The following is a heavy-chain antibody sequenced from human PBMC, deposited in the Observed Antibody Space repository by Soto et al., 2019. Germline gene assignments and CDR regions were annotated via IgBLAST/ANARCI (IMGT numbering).Heavy chain of an antibody. J-gene: IGHJ4*02. Sequence: GGSLRLSCSASGFTFSSYAMHWVRQAPGKGLENVSAISSNGGSTYYADSVKGRFTISRDNSKNSLYLQMSSLRAEDTAVYYCVKDSCSSTSCYHRLFDYWGQGTLVTVSS. CDR3: VKDSCSSTSCYHRLFDY. CDR2: ISSNGGST. V-gene: IGHV3-64D*08. D-gene: IGHD2-2*01. CDR1: GFTFSSYA.